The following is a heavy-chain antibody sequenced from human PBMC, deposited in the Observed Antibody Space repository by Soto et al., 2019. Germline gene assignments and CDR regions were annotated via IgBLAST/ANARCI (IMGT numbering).Heavy chain of an antibody. V-gene: IGHV1-8*01. D-gene: IGHD6-13*01. J-gene: IGHJ6*03. CDR1: GYTFTSYD. Sequence: AASVKVSCKASGYTFTSYDINWVRQATGQGLEWMGWMNPNSGNTGYAQKFQGRVTMTRNTSISTAYMELSSLRSEDTAVYYCASGRFTIAAAVPTLYYYYYMDVWGKGTTVTVSS. CDR3: ASGRFTIAAAVPTLYYYYYMDV. CDR2: MNPNSGNT.